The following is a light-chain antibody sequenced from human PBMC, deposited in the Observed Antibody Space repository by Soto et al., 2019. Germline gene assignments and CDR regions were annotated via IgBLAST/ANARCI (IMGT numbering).Light chain of an antibody. CDR3: QSYDSSLSSRWL. CDR1: SSNIGAADD. Sequence: QSVLTQPPSVSGAPGQRVTISCTGSSSNIGAADDVHWYQQLPGTAPKLLIYGNSNRPSGVPDRFSGSKSGTSASLAITGLQSEDEADYYRQSYDSSLSSRWLFGGGTQLTVL. J-gene: IGLJ3*02. V-gene: IGLV1-40*01. CDR2: GNS.